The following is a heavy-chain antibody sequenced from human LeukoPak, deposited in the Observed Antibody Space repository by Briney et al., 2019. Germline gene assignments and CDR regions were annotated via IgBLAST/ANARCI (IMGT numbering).Heavy chain of an antibody. Sequence: AASVKVSCKASGGTFSNYAISWVRQAPGQGLEWMGRIIPIFGTANYAQKFQGRVTITTDESTSTAYMELSSLRSEDTAVYYCARDVDGYTLEGYWGQGTLVTVSS. V-gene: IGHV1-69*05. J-gene: IGHJ4*02. CDR2: IIPIFGTA. D-gene: IGHD5-24*01. CDR3: ARDVDGYTLEGY. CDR1: GGTFSNYA.